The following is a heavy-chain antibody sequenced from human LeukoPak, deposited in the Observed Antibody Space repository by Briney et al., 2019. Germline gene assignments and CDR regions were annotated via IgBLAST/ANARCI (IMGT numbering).Heavy chain of an antibody. J-gene: IGHJ3*02. CDR1: GFSISSGHY. CDR2: IYQSGST. D-gene: IGHD3-10*01. Sequence: SETLSLTCTVSGFSISSGHYWGWIRQPPGKGLEWIGTIYQSGSTYFNPSLKSRVTISVDRAKNQFSLKLSSVTAADMAVYYCARDNPFAITMVRGVDDAFDIWGQGTMVTVSS. CDR3: ARDNPFAITMVRGVDDAFDI. V-gene: IGHV4-38-2*02.